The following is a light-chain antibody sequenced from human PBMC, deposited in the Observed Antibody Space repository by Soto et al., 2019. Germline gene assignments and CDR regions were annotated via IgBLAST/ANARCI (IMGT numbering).Light chain of an antibody. V-gene: IGKV3-15*01. J-gene: IGKJ4*01. CDR3: QQYNNWPPHT. CDR1: QSVSSN. Sequence: EIVMTQSPATLSVSPGERATLSCRASQSVSSNLAWYQQKPGQAPRLLIYGASTRATGMPARFSGSGSGTEFTLTISSLQSEDFAVYYCQQYNNWPPHTFGVGTKVEIK. CDR2: GAS.